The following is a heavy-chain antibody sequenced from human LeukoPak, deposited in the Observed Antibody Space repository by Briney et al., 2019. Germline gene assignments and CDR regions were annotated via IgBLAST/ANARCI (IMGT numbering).Heavy chain of an antibody. CDR3: ARDGGEGFDY. CDR1: GYSISSGYY. CDR2: IYHSGST. D-gene: IGHD2-21*01. V-gene: IGHV4-38-2*02. J-gene: IGHJ4*02. Sequence: SETLSLTCTVSGYSISSGYYWGWIRQPPGKGLEWIGSIYHSGSTYYNPSLKSRVTISVDTSKNQFSLKLSSVTAADTAVYYCARDGGEGFDYWGQGTLVTVSS.